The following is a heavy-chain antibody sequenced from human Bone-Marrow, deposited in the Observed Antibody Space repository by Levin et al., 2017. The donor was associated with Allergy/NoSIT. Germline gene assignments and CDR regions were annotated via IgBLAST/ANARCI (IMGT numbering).Heavy chain of an antibody. V-gene: IGHV3-20*01. D-gene: IGHD6-19*01. CDR2: INWDGGST. CDR3: SRHSSGWGSYYCFDL. Sequence: RSGGSLRLSCVASRFTFDDYDMSWVRQAPGKGLEWVSAINWDGGSTGYADSVKGRFTISRDNAKNSLYLQMNSLRAEDTALYHCSRHSSGWGSYYCFDLWGRGTLVTVSS. J-gene: IGHJ2*01. CDR1: RFTFDDYD.